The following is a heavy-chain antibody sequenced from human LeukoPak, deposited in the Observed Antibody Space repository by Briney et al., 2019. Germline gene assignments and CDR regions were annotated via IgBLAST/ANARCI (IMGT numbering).Heavy chain of an antibody. CDR3: ASYWGGYDFWSGYSSSPGSSYFS. D-gene: IGHD3-3*01. CDR1: GFIFSSYG. V-gene: IGHV3-30*02. Sequence: GGSLRLSCAASGFIFSSYGMHWVRQAPGKGLEWVAFIRNDGSNKYYADSVKGRFTISRDNSKNTLYLQMNSLRAEDTAVYYCASYWGGYDFWSGYSSSPGSSYFSWGQGTLVTVSS. CDR2: IRNDGSNK. J-gene: IGHJ5*02.